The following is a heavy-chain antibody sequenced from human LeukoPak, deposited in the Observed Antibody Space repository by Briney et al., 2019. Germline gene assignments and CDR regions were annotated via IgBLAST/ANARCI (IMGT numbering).Heavy chain of an antibody. V-gene: IGHV1-69*05. CDR1: GYTFTSYG. CDR2: ISPISGTT. Sequence: SVKVSCKASGYTFTSYGISWVRQAPGQGLEWMGGISPISGTTNYAQKFQGRVTITTDESTSTAYMELSSLRSEDTAVYYCATPPTGTTTTGEYYFDYWGQGTLVTVSS. J-gene: IGHJ4*02. D-gene: IGHD1-1*01. CDR3: ATPPTGTTTTGEYYFDY.